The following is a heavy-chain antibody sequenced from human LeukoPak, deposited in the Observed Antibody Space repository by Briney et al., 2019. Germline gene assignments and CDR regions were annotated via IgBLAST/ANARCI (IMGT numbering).Heavy chain of an antibody. CDR2: IYYTGST. CDR1: RGSVSSSSFY. CDR3: SAERNGSPHY. D-gene: IGHD2-8*01. V-gene: IGHV4-39*07. Sequence: SETLSLTCTVSRGSVSSSSFYWSWVRQPPGKGLEWIASIYYTGSTFYNPSLKSRVTISLDMSKNEFFLTVTSVTAADTAIYFCSAERNGSPHYWGQGIQVTVSS. J-gene: IGHJ4*02.